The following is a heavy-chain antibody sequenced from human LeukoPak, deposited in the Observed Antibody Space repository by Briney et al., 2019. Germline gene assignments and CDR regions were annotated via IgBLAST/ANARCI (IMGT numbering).Heavy chain of an antibody. Sequence: GASVKVSCKASGGTFSSYAISWVRQAPGQGLEWMGGIIPIFGTANYAQKFQGRVTITADESTSTAYMELSSLRSEDTAVYYCAGDGVSDYGFYNWFDPWGQGTLVTVSS. CDR3: AGDGVSDYGFYNWFDP. J-gene: IGHJ5*02. D-gene: IGHD3-10*01. CDR2: IIPIFGTA. CDR1: GGTFSSYA. V-gene: IGHV1-69*13.